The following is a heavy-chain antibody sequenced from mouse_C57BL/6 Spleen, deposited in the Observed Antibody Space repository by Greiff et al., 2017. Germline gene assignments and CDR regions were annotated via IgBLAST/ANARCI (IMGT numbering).Heavy chain of an antibody. D-gene: IGHD2-1*01. V-gene: IGHV2-5*01. CDR1: GFSLTSYG. CDR2: IWRGGST. CDR3: AKNGDGNYGGFAY. Sequence: VQLQQSGPGLVQPSQSLSITCTVSGFSLTSYGVHWVRQSPGKGLEWLGVIWRGGSTDYNAAFMSRLSITKDNSKSQVFFKMNSLQADDTAIYXCAKNGDGNYGGFAYWGQGTLVTVSA. J-gene: IGHJ3*01.